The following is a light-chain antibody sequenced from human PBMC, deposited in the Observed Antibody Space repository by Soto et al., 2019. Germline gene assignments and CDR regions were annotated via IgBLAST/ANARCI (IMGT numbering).Light chain of an antibody. J-gene: IGLJ1*01. CDR2: EVS. V-gene: IGLV2-11*01. Sequence: QSVLTQPRSVSGSPGQSVTISCTGSSSDVGGYNYVSWYQQHPGKAPKLMISEVSKRPSGVPDRFSGSKSGNTASLTISGLQAEDEADYYCCSYAGSHYVFGTGTQLTVL. CDR1: SSDVGGYNY. CDR3: CSYAGSHYV.